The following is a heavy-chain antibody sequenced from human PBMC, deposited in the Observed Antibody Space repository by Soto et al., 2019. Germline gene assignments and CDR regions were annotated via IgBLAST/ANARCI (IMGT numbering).Heavy chain of an antibody. D-gene: IGHD6-19*01. J-gene: IGHJ4*02. CDR2: ISYDGSNK. CDR1: GFTFSSYG. CDR3: AKDIEAVAAPGFDY. Sequence: GGSLRLSCAASGFTFSSYGMHWVRQAPGKGLEWVAVISYDGSNKYYADSVKGRFTISRDNSKNTLYLQMNSLRAEDTAVYYCAKDIEAVAAPGFDYWGQGTLVTVYS. V-gene: IGHV3-30*18.